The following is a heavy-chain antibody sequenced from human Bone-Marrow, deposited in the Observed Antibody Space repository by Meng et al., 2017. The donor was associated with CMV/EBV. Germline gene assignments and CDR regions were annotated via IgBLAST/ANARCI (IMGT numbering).Heavy chain of an antibody. V-gene: IGHV3-23*01. CDR2: SNGGDGST. CDR3: AGGYCTSTSCSDY. D-gene: IGHD2-2*01. CDR1: GFTFSDYA. J-gene: IGHJ4*02. Sequence: GGSLRLSCAVSGFTFSDYAMSWVRQAPGKGLEWVSVSNGGDGSTHYADSVKGRFTISRDNSKDTLYLQMNSLRADDTAVYYCAGGYCTSTSCSDYWGQGTLVTFSS.